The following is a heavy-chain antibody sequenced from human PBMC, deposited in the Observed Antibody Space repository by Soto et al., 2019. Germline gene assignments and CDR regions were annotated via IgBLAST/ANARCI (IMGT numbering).Heavy chain of an antibody. V-gene: IGHV1-69*01. CDR3: ARGSLVNYYGSGSNGRIINGMDV. Sequence: QVQLVQSGAEVKKPGSSVKVSCKASGGTFSSYAISWVRQAPGQGLEWMGGIIPIFGTANYAQKFQGRVTITADESTSTAYMELSSLRSEDTAVYYCARGSLVNYYGSGSNGRIINGMDVWGQGTTVTVSS. CDR2: IIPIFGTA. J-gene: IGHJ6*02. D-gene: IGHD3-10*01. CDR1: GGTFSSYA.